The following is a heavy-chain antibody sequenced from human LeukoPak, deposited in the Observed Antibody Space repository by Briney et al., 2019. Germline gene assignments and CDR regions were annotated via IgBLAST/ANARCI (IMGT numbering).Heavy chain of an antibody. CDR1: GFSFSTYG. D-gene: IGHD2-15*01. Sequence: GGSLRLSCAASGFSFSTYGMHWVRQAPGKGLEWVADISYEGSNKYYADSVKGRFTISRDNSKNTLYLQMNSLRAEDTAVYYCAKDRLSVVVVAATPQYVDYWGQGTLVTVSS. CDR3: AKDRLSVVVVAATPQYVDY. CDR2: ISYEGSNK. J-gene: IGHJ4*02. V-gene: IGHV3-30*18.